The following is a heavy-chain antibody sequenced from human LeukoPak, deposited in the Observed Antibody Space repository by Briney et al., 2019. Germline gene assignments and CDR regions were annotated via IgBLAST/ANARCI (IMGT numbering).Heavy chain of an antibody. CDR1: GLTFSSYA. CDR3: AXDXXXXXXXDX. V-gene: IGHV3-23*01. J-gene: IGHJ4*02. CDR2: ISGSGGST. D-gene: IGHD4-17*01. Sequence: GSLRLSCAASGLTFSSYAMSWVRQAPGKGLEWVSAISGSGGSTYYADSVKGRFTISRDNSKNTLYLQMNSLRAEDTAVYYCAXDXXXXXXXDXWGQXXLXTVSS.